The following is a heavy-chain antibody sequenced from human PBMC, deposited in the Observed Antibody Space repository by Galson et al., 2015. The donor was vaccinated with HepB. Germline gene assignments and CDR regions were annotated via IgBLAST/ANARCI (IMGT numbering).Heavy chain of an antibody. CDR2: IGVSGGGT. CDR1: GFTFSSYA. D-gene: IGHD2/OR15-2a*01. J-gene: IGHJ4*02. V-gene: IGHV3-23*01. Sequence: SLRLSCAASGFTFSSYAMNWVRQAPGKGLEWVSVIGVSGGGTYYADSVKGRFTISRDNSKNTLFLQMNSLRADDTAVYYCATRQGNIAFNYWGQGTLVTVSS. CDR3: ATRQGNIAFNY.